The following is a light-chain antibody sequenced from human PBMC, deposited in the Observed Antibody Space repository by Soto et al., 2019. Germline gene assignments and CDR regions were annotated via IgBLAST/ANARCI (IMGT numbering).Light chain of an antibody. J-gene: IGLJ2*01. CDR3: VAWDDSLWGVV. CDR2: SNN. V-gene: IGLV1-44*01. CDR1: SSNIGNNI. Sequence: QSVLTQPPSASGTPGQRVTISCSGSSSNIGNNIINWYQQLPGTAPKVVIYSNNHRPSGVPDRFSGSKSGTSASLAISGLQSEDEADYYCVAWDDSLWGVVFGGGTKLTVL.